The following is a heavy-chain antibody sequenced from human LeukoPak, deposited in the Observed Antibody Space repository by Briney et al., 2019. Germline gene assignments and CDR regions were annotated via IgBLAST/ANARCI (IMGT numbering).Heavy chain of an antibody. CDR3: ARARASGRSGFDY. CDR1: GLTVSSYS. Sequence: PGGSLRLSCAASGLTVSSYSMNWVRQAPGKGLEWVSYISSSSSTIYYADSVKGRFTISRDNAKNSLYLQMNSLRVEDTAVYYCARARASGRSGFDYWGQGTLVTVSS. CDR2: ISSSSSTI. J-gene: IGHJ4*02. D-gene: IGHD2-15*01. V-gene: IGHV3-48*01.